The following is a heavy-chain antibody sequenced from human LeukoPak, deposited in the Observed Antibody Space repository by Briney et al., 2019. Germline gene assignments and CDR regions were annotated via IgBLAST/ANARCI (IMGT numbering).Heavy chain of an antibody. J-gene: IGHJ4*02. D-gene: IGHD6-6*01. CDR2: ISSSSSYI. V-gene: IGHV3-21*04. Sequence: GGSLRLSCAASGFTFSSYSMNWVRQAPGKGLEWVSSISSSSSYIYYADSVKGRFTISRDNAKNSLYLQLNSLRAEDTAVYYCAKWYSSSSPLDYWGQGTLVTVSS. CDR3: AKWYSSSSPLDY. CDR1: GFTFSSYS.